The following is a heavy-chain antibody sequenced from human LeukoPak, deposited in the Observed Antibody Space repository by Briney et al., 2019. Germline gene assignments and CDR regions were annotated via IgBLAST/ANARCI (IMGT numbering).Heavy chain of an antibody. D-gene: IGHD1-1*01. J-gene: IGHJ3*02. CDR1: GGSISSGGYY. CDR2: IYYSGST. V-gene: IGHV4-30-4*08. CDR3: ARDFDWNDASFDI. Sequence: SETLSLTCTVSGGSISSGGYYWSWIRQPPGKGLEWIGYIYYSGSTYYNPSLKSRVTISVDTSKNQFSLKLSSVTAADTAVYYCARDFDWNDASFDIWGQGTMVTVSS.